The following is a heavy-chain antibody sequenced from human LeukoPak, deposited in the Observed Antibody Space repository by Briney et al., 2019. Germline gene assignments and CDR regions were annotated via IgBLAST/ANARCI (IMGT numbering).Heavy chain of an antibody. J-gene: IGHJ4*02. Sequence: GGSLRLSCAASGFTFSSYGMHWVRQAPGKGLEWVAVISYDGSNKYYADSVKGRFTISRDNSKNTLYLQMNSLRAEDTAVYYCAKEGTRCSGGSCYGEDYFDYWGQGTLVTVSS. CDR2: ISYDGSNK. V-gene: IGHV3-30*18. CDR3: AKEGTRCSGGSCYGEDYFDY. CDR1: GFTFSSYG. D-gene: IGHD2-15*01.